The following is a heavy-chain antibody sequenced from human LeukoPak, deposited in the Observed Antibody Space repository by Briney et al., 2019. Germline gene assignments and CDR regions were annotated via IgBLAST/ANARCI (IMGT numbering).Heavy chain of an antibody. V-gene: IGHV3-30*03. Sequence: PGGSLRLSCAASGFTFSSYGMHWVRQAPGKGLEWVAVISYDGSNKYYADSVKGRFTISRDNSKNTLYLQMNSLRAEDTAVYYCARDGWDYDILTGLDYWGQGTLVTVSS. CDR2: ISYDGSNK. D-gene: IGHD3-9*01. CDR3: ARDGWDYDILTGLDY. CDR1: GFTFSSYG. J-gene: IGHJ4*02.